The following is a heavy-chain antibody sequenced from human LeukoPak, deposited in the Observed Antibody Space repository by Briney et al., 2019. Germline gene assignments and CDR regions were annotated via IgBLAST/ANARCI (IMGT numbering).Heavy chain of an antibody. CDR1: GFRLGDYW. J-gene: IGHJ4*02. V-gene: IGHV3-7*01. D-gene: IGHD6-19*01. CDR3: TRDLNRDSSG. CDR2: IKFDGSEI. Sequence: GGSLRLSCEAAGFRLGDYWMTWDRQAPGKGLECVGNIKFDGSEIYYRDSVRGRFTISRDNAKNSLYLQMNSLRVEDTGVYYYTRDLNRDSSGWSQGTLVTVS.